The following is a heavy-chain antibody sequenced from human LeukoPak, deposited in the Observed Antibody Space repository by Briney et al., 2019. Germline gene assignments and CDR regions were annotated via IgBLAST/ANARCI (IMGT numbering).Heavy chain of an antibody. Sequence: PGGSLRLSCAASGFTFSSYWMSWVRQAPGKGLEWVANIKQDGSEKYYVDSVKGRFTISRDNAKNSLYLQMNSLRAEDTAVYYCAGVTIFGVVTIDYWGQGTLVTVSS. CDR1: GFTFSSYW. J-gene: IGHJ4*02. CDR3: AGVTIFGVVTIDY. D-gene: IGHD3-3*01. CDR2: IKQDGSEK. V-gene: IGHV3-7*03.